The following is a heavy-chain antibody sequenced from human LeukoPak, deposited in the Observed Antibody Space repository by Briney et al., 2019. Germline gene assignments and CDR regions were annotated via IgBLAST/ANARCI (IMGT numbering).Heavy chain of an antibody. D-gene: IGHD3-3*01. J-gene: IGHJ3*02. V-gene: IGHV1-2*06. CDR2: INPNSGAT. CDR1: GYTFTGYY. CDR3: ARDYDYTGRSASDI. Sequence: ASVKVSCKASGYTFTGYYMHWVRQAPGQGLEWMGRINPNSGATNYAQNFQGRVTMTRDMSIITAYMELSRLTFDDTAVYYCARDYDYTGRSASDIWGQGTMVTVSS.